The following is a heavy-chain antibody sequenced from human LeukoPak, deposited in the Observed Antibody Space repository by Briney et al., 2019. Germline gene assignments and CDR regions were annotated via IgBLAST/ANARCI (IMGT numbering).Heavy chain of an antibody. D-gene: IGHD1-26*01. J-gene: IGHJ4*02. CDR3: TSYSLSGSYYGGDY. CDR1: GFTFSSYW. CDR2: IKQDGSEK. Sequence: GGSLRLSCAASGFTFSSYWMSWVRQAPGKGLEWVANIKQDGSEKSYVDSVKGRFTISRDNAKNSLYLQMNSPKTEDTAVYYCTSYSLSGSYYGGDYWGQGTLVTVSS. V-gene: IGHV3-7*03.